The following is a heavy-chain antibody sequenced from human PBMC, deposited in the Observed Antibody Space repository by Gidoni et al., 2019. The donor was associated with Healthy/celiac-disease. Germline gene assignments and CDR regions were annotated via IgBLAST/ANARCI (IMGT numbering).Heavy chain of an antibody. D-gene: IGHD2-2*01. CDR2: INRSGST. Sequence: QVQLQQWGAGLLKPPDTLSPTCAVYGGSFSGHYWTWTRQPPGKGLEWCGEINRSGSTTCNPSLKSRVTISVDTSKNQFSLKLSSVTAADTAVYYCARGSGYCSSTSCPYYYYYGMDVWGQGTTVTVSS. CDR3: ARGSGYCSSTSCPYYYYYGMDV. CDR1: GGSFSGHY. V-gene: IGHV4-34*01. J-gene: IGHJ6*02.